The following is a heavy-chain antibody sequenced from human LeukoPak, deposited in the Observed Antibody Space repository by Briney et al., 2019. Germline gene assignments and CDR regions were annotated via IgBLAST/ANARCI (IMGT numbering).Heavy chain of an antibody. V-gene: IGHV1-18*01. Sequence: ASVKVSCKASGYTFTSYGISWVRQAPGLELEWMGWISPHNGDTNYVQNLRGRVTMTTDTSTSTAYMELRSLRCDDTAVYYCARVRAAAGIYYSDYWGQGTLVTVSS. CDR3: ARVRAAAGIYYSDY. J-gene: IGHJ4*02. D-gene: IGHD6-13*01. CDR1: GYTFTSYG. CDR2: ISPHNGDT.